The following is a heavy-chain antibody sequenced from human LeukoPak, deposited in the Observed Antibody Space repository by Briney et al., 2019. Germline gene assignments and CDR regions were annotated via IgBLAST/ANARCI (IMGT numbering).Heavy chain of an antibody. CDR2: ITRSSDYI. CDR1: GFTFSDHN. V-gene: IGHV3-21*01. Sequence: GGSLRLSCAASGFTFSDHNMNWVRQAPGKGLEWVSSITRSSDYIYYADSVKGRFTISRDNAKNSLYLQMNSLRAEDTAVYYCASGAAPYYYDSSGPGTGFDYWGQGTLVTVSS. J-gene: IGHJ4*02. CDR3: ASGAAPYYYDSSGPGTGFDY. D-gene: IGHD3-22*01.